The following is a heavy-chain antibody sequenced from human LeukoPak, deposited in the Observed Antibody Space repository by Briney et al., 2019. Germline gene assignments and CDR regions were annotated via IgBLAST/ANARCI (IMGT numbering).Heavy chain of an antibody. V-gene: IGHV1-2*02. J-gene: IGHJ4*02. CDR2: INPVSGGT. CDR1: GYTFTGYY. CDR3: ARGGDLAYCGGDCYSAFGY. Sequence: SVKVSCKASGYTFTGYYMHWVRQAPGQGLEWMGWINPVSGGTNHAQKFQGRVTMPRDTSISTAYMELSRLRSDDTAVYYCARGGDLAYCGGDCYSAFGYWGQGTLVTVSS. D-gene: IGHD2-21*02.